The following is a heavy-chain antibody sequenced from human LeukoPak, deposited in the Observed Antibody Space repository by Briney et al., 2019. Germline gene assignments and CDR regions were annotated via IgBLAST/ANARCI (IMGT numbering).Heavy chain of an antibody. Sequence: PSETLSLTCTVSGVSISSGGYYWSWIRQHPGKGLEWIGYIYYSGSTYYNPSLKSRVTISVDTSKNQFSLKLSSVTAADTAVYYCVRRRAEGGSNGHYNWFDPWGQGILVTVSS. CDR1: GVSISSGGYY. D-gene: IGHD6-13*01. CDR3: VRRRAEGGSNGHYNWFDP. V-gene: IGHV4-31*03. CDR2: IYYSGST. J-gene: IGHJ5*02.